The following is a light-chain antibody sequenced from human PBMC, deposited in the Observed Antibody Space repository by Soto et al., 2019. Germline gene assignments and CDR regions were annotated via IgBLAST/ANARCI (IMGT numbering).Light chain of an antibody. V-gene: IGLV2-14*03. CDR1: SSDVGGYNY. Sequence: QSVPTQPASVSGSPGQSITISCTGTSSDVGGYNYVSWYQQHPGKAPKLMIYDVSNRPSGVSNRFSGSKSGNTASLTISGLQTEDESDYYCSSYTGSSTYVFGTGTKVTVL. CDR3: SSYTGSSTYV. J-gene: IGLJ1*01. CDR2: DVS.